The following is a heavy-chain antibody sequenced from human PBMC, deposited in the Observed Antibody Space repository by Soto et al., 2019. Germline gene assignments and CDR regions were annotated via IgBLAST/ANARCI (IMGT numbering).Heavy chain of an antibody. CDR2: IYYSGST. CDR1: GGSISSSSYY. CDR3: ARSDGRY. Sequence: PSETLSLTCTVSGGSISSSSYYWSWIRQPPGKGLEWIGYIYYSGSTNYNPSLKSRVTISVDTSKNQFSLKLSSVTAADTAVYYCARSDGRYWGQGTLVTVS. J-gene: IGHJ4*02. V-gene: IGHV4-61*01.